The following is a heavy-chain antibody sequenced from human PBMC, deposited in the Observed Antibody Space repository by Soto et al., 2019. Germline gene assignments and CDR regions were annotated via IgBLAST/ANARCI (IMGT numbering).Heavy chain of an antibody. CDR1: GFNFSRFE. J-gene: IGHJ4*02. CDR2: ISSSGSTA. D-gene: IGHD3-10*01. CDR3: TRAAWFPYLSFY. Sequence: GGSLRLSCAASGFNFSRFELHWVRQAPGKGLEWISYISSSGSTAYYASSVEGRFTISRDNANNSVYLQMDSLRAEDTALYYCTRAAWFPYLSFYWGQGALVTVS. V-gene: IGHV3-48*03.